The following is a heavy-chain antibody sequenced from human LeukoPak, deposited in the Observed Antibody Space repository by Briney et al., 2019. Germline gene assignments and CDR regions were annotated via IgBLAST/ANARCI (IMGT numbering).Heavy chain of an antibody. Sequence: ASVKVSFKVSGYTLTELSMHWVRQAPGKGLEWMGGFDPEDGETIYAQKFQGRATMTEDTSTDTAYVELSSLRSEDTAVYYCATAAVGAPINTWGQGTLVTVSS. CDR1: GYTLTELS. V-gene: IGHV1-24*01. CDR3: ATAAVGAPINT. D-gene: IGHD1-26*01. J-gene: IGHJ5*02. CDR2: FDPEDGET.